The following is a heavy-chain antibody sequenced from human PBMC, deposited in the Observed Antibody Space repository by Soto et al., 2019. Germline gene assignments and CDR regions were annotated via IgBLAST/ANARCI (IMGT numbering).Heavy chain of an antibody. Sequence: GGSLKLTCAASGFTFSSYSMNWVRQAPGKGLEWVSSISSSSSYIDYADSVKGRFTMSRDNAKNSLYLQMNSLRVEDTAVYYCARGGQLGFDYWGQGTLVTVSS. J-gene: IGHJ4*02. CDR1: GFTFSSYS. V-gene: IGHV3-21*01. CDR2: ISSSSSYI. D-gene: IGHD6-6*01. CDR3: ARGGQLGFDY.